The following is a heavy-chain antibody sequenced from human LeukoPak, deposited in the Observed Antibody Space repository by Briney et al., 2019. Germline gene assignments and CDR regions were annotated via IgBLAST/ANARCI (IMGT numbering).Heavy chain of an antibody. D-gene: IGHD1-1*01. CDR1: GYTFTGYY. V-gene: IGHV1-18*04. Sequence: GASVKVSCKASGYTFTGYYMHWVRQAPGQGLEWMGWISAYNSNTNYAQNLQGRVTMTTDASTSTAYMELRSLRSDDTAVYYCARDGGGTSVNYYYYYMDVWGKGTTVTVSS. CDR3: ARDGGGTSVNYYYYYMDV. J-gene: IGHJ6*03. CDR2: ISAYNSNT.